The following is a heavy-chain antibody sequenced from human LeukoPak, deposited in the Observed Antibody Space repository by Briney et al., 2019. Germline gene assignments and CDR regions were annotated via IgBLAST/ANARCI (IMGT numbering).Heavy chain of an antibody. Sequence: SETLSLTCTVSGGSISSYYWSWIRQPPGKGLEWIGYIYYSGSTNYNPSLKSRVTISVDTSKNQFSLKLSSVTAADTAVYYCARGLWFGELLYFDYWGQGTLVTVSS. CDR3: ARGLWFGELLYFDY. V-gene: IGHV4-59*01. J-gene: IGHJ4*02. CDR2: IYYSGST. CDR1: GGSISSYY. D-gene: IGHD3-10*01.